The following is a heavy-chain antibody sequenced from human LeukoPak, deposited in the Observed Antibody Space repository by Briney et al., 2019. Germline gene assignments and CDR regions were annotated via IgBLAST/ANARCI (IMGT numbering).Heavy chain of an antibody. CDR1: GFTFSSYA. D-gene: IGHD3-16*01. CDR2: IPYDGSNK. CDR3: AKWGTLQTFQH. J-gene: IGHJ1*01. V-gene: IGHV3-30-3*02. Sequence: PGGSLRLSCAASGFTFSSYAMHWVRQAPGKGLEWVAVIPYDGSNKYYADSVKGRFTISRDNSKNTLYLQMNSLRTEDTAVYYCAKWGTLQTFQHWGQGTLVTVSS.